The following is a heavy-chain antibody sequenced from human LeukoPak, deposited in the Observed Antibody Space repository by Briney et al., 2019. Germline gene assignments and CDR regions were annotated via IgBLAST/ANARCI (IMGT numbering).Heavy chain of an antibody. V-gene: IGHV3-11*01. J-gene: IGHJ4*02. CDR2: ISSSGSTI. CDR1: GFTFSDYY. D-gene: IGHD6-13*01. Sequence: GGSLRRSCAASGFTFSDYYMSWIRQAPGKGLEWVSYISSSGSTIYYAESVKGRFTISRDNAKNSLYLQMNSLRAEDTAVYYCASQGIAAAGRFDYWGQGTLVTVSS. CDR3: ASQGIAAAGRFDY.